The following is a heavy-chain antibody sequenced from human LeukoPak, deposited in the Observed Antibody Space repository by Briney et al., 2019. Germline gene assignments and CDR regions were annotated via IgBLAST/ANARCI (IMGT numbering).Heavy chain of an antibody. J-gene: IGHJ3*02. Sequence: SLKVSSKASRDTFSSDAISSVRETPGQGLEWMGGIIPIFGAANYAQKFQGRVTITTDESTSTAYMELSSLRSEDTAVYYCAREPLILNSGSYPTRPKYAFDIWGQGTMVTVSS. CDR1: RDTFSSDA. V-gene: IGHV1-69*05. D-gene: IGHD1-26*01. CDR2: IIPIFGAA. CDR3: AREPLILNSGSYPTRPKYAFDI.